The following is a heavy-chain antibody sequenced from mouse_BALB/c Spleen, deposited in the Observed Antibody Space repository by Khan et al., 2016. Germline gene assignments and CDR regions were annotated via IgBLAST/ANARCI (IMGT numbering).Heavy chain of an antibody. CDR2: INTYTGEP. V-gene: IGHV9-1*02. CDR3: ARPNYGNSRGFAY. J-gene: IGHJ3*01. D-gene: IGHD1-1*01. Sequence: QIQLVQSGPELKKPGETVRISCKASGYTFTNYGMNWVKQAPGKGLKWMGWINTYTGEPTYADDFKGRFALSLETSASTAYLQINNLKNEDKATXCCARPNYGNSRGFAYWGQGTLVTVSA. CDR1: GYTFTNYG.